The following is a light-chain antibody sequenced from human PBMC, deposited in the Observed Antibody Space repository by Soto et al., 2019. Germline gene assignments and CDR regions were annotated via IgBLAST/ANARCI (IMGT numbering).Light chain of an antibody. Sequence: DIVLTQSPGTLSLSPGERATLSCRASQSISYTYLAWYQQKPGQAPRLLIHSASSRATGVPDRFSGSGSGTDFTLTVSRLEPEDFAVYYCQQYGSSPRFTFGPGTKIEIK. V-gene: IGKV3-20*01. CDR3: QQYGSSPRFT. CDR1: QSISYTY. CDR2: SAS. J-gene: IGKJ3*01.